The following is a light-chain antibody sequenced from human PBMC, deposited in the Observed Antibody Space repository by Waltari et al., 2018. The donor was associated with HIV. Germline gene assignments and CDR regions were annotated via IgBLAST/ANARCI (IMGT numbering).Light chain of an antibody. CDR1: QDITNF. Sequence: DVQLTQSPSFLSTSVGDSVTITCRASQDITNFLAWYQQKPGTAPKLLIYAASTLQGGVPSRFSGSGSGTEFTLTISSLQPEDFATYYCQRLNTYPFSFGQGTRLEIK. V-gene: IGKV1-9*01. CDR3: QRLNTYPFS. J-gene: IGKJ5*01. CDR2: AAS.